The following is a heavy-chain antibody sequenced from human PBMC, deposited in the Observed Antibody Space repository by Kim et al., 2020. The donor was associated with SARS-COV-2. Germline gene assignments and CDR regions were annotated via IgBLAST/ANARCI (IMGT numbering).Heavy chain of an antibody. V-gene: IGHV4-59*08. D-gene: IGHD2-15*01. CDR1: GGSISRDY. Sequence: SETLSLTCTVSGGSISRDYWSWMRQPPGKGLEWIGYIYYSGSTNYNPSLKSRVTISVDTSTNQFSLKLSSVTAADTAVYYCARQNGGKGWNYYYNMDVWGKGTTVTVSS. CDR3: ARQNGGKGWNYYYNMDV. CDR2: IYYSGST. J-gene: IGHJ6*03.